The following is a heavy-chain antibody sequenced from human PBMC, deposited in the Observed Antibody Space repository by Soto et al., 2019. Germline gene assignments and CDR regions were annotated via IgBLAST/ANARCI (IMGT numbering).Heavy chain of an antibody. CDR1: GFTFSSYA. CDR3: ARDALPPYSSSWYGAFDI. Sequence: GGSVRLSCAASGFTFSSYAMHWVRQAPGKGLEWVAVISYDGSNKYYADSVKGRFTISRDNSKNTLYLQMNSLRAEDAAVYYCARDALPPYSSSWYGAFDIWGQGTMVTVSS. CDR2: ISYDGSNK. J-gene: IGHJ3*02. D-gene: IGHD6-13*01. V-gene: IGHV3-30-3*01.